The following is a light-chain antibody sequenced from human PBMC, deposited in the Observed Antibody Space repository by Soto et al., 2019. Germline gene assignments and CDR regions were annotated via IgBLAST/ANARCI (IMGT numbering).Light chain of an antibody. Sequence: DIQMTQSPSSLSSCVGDIFTITCRASQSISSYLNWYQQKPGKAPKLLIYAASSLQSGVPSRFSGSGSGTDFTLTISSLQPEDFATYYCQQSYSTPRTFGQGTKVDIK. V-gene: IGKV1-39*01. CDR3: QQSYSTPRT. CDR2: AAS. CDR1: QSISSY. J-gene: IGKJ1*01.